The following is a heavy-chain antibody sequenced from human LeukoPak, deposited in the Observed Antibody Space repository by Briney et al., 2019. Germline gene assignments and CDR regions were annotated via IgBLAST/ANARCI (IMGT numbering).Heavy chain of an antibody. V-gene: IGHV1-69*13. D-gene: IGHD3-3*01. CDR3: ARRAPNPDFWSGYSYYGMDV. J-gene: IGHJ6*02. Sequence: SMKVSCKASGYTFTSYAMHWVRQAPGQRLEWMGGIIPIFGTANYAQKFQGRVTITADESTSTAYMELSSLRSEDTAVYYCARRAPNPDFWSGYSYYGMDVWGQGTTVTVSS. CDR1: GYTFTSYA. CDR2: IIPIFGTA.